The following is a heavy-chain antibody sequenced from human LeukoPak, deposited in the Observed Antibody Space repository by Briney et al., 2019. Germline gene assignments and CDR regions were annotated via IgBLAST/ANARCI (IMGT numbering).Heavy chain of an antibody. CDR2: IKQDGSEK. J-gene: IGHJ4*02. V-gene: IGHV3-7*01. Sequence: GSLRLSCAASGFIFSSYWMSWVRQAPGKGLEWVANIKQDGSEKYYVDSVKGRFTISRDNAKNSLYLQMNSLRAEDTAVYYCARSPYSSGWYLRIPQFDYWGQGALVTVSS. CDR1: GFIFSSYW. CDR3: ARSPYSSGWYLRIPQFDY. D-gene: IGHD6-19*01.